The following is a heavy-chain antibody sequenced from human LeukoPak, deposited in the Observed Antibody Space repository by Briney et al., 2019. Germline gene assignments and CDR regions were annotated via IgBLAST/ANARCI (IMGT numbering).Heavy chain of an antibody. J-gene: IGHJ5*02. CDR3: AKEPASSGWFDP. V-gene: IGHV1-58*01. CDR2: IVVGSGNT. Sequence: GASVKVSCKASGFTFTSSAVQWVRQARGQRLEWIGWIVVGSGNTNYAQKFQERVTITRDMSTSTAYMELSSLRAEDTAVYYCAKEPASSGWFDPWGQGTLVAVSS. D-gene: IGHD6-19*01. CDR1: GFTFTSSA.